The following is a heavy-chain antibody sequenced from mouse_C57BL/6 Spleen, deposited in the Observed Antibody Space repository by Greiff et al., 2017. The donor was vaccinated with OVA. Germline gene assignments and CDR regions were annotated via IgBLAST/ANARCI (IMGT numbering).Heavy chain of an antibody. Sequence: EVKLMASGGDLVKPGGSLKLSCAASGFTFSSYGMSWVRQTPDKRLEWVATISSGGSYTYYPDSVKGRFTISRDNAKNTLYLQMSSLKSEDTAMYYCARHGGYELAWFAYWGQGTLVTVSA. CDR1: GFTFSSYG. CDR3: ARHGGYELAWFAY. J-gene: IGHJ3*01. D-gene: IGHD2-10*02. V-gene: IGHV5-6*01. CDR2: ISSGGSYT.